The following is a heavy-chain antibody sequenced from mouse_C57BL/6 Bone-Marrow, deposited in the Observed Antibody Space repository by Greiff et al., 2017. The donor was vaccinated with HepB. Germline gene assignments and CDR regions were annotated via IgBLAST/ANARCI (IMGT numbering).Heavy chain of an antibody. Sequence: VQLQQPGTELVKPGASVKLSCKASGYTFTSYWMHWVKQRPGQGLEWIGNINPSNGGTNYNEKFKSKATLTVDKSSSTAYMQLSSLTSEDSAVYYCARGRSYYYGSSYWFAYWGQGTLVTVSA. V-gene: IGHV1-53*01. D-gene: IGHD1-1*01. CDR1: GYTFTSYW. CDR3: ARGRSYYYGSSYWFAY. J-gene: IGHJ3*01. CDR2: INPSNGGT.